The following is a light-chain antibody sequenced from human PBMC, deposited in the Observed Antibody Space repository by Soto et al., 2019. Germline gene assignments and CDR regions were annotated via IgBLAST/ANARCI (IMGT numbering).Light chain of an antibody. CDR2: AAS. CDR3: QKSSSIPYT. J-gene: IGKJ2*01. CDR1: QTISTY. Sequence: DIQMTQSPSSLSVSVGDRVTITCRASQTISTYLNWYQQNPGKAPKLLIYAASNLQNGVPSRFSGSGSGTDFTLTISSLQPEDFATYYCQKSSSIPYTFGQGTKLEIK. V-gene: IGKV1-39*01.